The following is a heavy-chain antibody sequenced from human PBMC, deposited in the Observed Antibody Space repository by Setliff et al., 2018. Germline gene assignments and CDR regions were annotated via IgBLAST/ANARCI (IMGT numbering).Heavy chain of an antibody. CDR1: RFNIDDYDYA. V-gene: IGHV3-9*01. CDR3: AAGRGRTWFDP. CDR2: ITWKSGNI. J-gene: IGHJ5*02. D-gene: IGHD3-10*01. Sequence: PGGSLRLSCVASRFNIDDYDYAFHWVRQPPGKGLEWVSGITWKSGNIGYVDSVKGRFTISRDNTKNSLYLQMNSLRVEDTAVYYCAAGRGRTWFDPWGQGTLVTVSS.